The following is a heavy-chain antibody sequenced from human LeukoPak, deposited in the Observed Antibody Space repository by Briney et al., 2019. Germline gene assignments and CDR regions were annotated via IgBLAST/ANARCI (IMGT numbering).Heavy chain of an antibody. CDR2: INQVGSEK. CDR3: ARDGAAAGLYFDY. D-gene: IGHD6-13*01. CDR1: GFTFSSYW. J-gene: IGHJ4*02. V-gene: IGHV3-7*03. Sequence: GGSLRLSCAASGFTFSSYWMNWVRQAPGKGLEWVASINQVGSEKYHVDSVKGRFTISRDNAKNSLYLQINSLRAEDTAVYYCARDGAAAGLYFDYWGQGTLVTVSS.